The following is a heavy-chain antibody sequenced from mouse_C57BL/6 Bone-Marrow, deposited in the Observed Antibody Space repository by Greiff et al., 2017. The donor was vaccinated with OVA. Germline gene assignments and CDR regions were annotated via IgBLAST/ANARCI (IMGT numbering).Heavy chain of an antibody. D-gene: IGHD1-2*01. Sequence: EVMLVESGGGLVQPGGSLKLSCAASGFTFSDYGMAWVRQAPRKGPEWVAFFSNLAYRIYYADTVTGRFPISRANAKNTLYLEMSRLRAEDTAMYYCARHSGRLFDYWGQGTTLTVSS. J-gene: IGHJ2*01. V-gene: IGHV5-15*01. CDR2: FSNLAYRI. CDR1: GFTFSDYG. CDR3: ARHSGRLFDY.